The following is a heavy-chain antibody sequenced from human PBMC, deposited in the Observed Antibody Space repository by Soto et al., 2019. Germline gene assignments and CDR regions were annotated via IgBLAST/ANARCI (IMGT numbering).Heavy chain of an antibody. CDR3: ARKDSGYADYMDV. J-gene: IGHJ6*03. V-gene: IGHV4-31*03. CDR2: IYYSGST. CDR1: GGSISSGGYY. D-gene: IGHD5-12*01. Sequence: QVQLQESGPGLVKPSQTLSLTCTVSGGSISSGGYYWSWIRQHPGKGLEWIGYIYYSGSTYYNPSLKSRVTMSVDTSENQFSLRLSSVTAADTDVYYCARKDSGYADYMDVWGKGTTVTVSS.